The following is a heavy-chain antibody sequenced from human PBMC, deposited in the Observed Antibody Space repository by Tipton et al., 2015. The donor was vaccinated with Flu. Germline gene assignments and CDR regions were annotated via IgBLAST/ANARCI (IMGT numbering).Heavy chain of an antibody. V-gene: IGHV4-38-2*02. CDR2: IHRGGSP. D-gene: IGHD6-19*01. J-gene: IGHJ4*02. CDR3: ARDRWEYSSGFDS. Sequence: GEALGSNYYWAWIRQPPGKGLEWIANIHRGGSPYYNPSLRSRVTISIDTSKNQFYLRLTSVTAADTAVYYCARDRWEYSSGFDSWGQGTLVAVSP. CDR1: GEALGSNYY.